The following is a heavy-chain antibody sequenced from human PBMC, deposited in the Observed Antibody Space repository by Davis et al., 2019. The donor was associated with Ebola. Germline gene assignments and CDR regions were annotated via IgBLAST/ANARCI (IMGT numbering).Heavy chain of an antibody. Sequence: SETLSLTCTVSGGSISSGDYYWSWIRQPPGKGLEWIGYIYYSGSTYYNPSLKSRVTISVDTSKNQFSLKLSSVTAADTAMYYCARTPQYTSYGSYFDYWGQGALVTVSS. CDR1: GGSISSGDYY. D-gene: IGHD1-26*01. CDR2: IYYSGST. V-gene: IGHV4-30-4*02. CDR3: ARTPQYTSYGSYFDY. J-gene: IGHJ4*02.